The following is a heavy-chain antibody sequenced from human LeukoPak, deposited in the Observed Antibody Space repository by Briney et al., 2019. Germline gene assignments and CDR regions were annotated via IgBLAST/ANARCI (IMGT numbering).Heavy chain of an antibody. Sequence: GGSLRLSRAASGFTFSSYWMSWVRQAPGKGLEWVANIKQDGSEKYYVDSVKGRFTISRDNAKNSLYLQMNSLRAEDTAVYYCAKEGVGGGLDYWGQGTLVTVSS. D-gene: IGHD3-16*01. CDR3: AKEGVGGGLDY. V-gene: IGHV3-7*01. CDR2: IKQDGSEK. CDR1: GFTFSSYW. J-gene: IGHJ4*02.